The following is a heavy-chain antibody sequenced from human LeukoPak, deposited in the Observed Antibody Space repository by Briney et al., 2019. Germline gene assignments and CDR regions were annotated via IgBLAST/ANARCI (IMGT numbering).Heavy chain of an antibody. J-gene: IGHJ4*02. CDR3: ARDGYYYDSSGYFFDY. V-gene: IGHV1-69*13. CDR1: GGTFSSYA. D-gene: IGHD3-22*01. CDR2: IIPIFGTA. Sequence: SVKVSCKASGGTFSSYAISWVRQAPGQGLEWMGGIIPIFGTANYAQKFQGRVAITADESTSTAYMELSSLRSEDTAVYYCARDGYYYDSSGYFFDYWGQGTLVTVSS.